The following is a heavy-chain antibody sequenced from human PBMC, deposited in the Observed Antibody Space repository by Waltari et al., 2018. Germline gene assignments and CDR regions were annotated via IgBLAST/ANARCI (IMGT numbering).Heavy chain of an antibody. J-gene: IGHJ4*02. V-gene: IGHV4-39*01. D-gene: IGHD2-15*01. CDR2: IYYSGST. CDR1: GGSISSSSYY. Sequence: QLQLQESGPGLVKPSETLSLTCPVSGGSISSSSYYWGWIRQPPGKGLEWIGSIYYSGSTYYNPSLKSRVTISVDTSKNQFSLKLSSVTAADTAVYYCARRDCSGGSCHFDYWGQGTLVTVSS. CDR3: ARRDCSGGSCHFDY.